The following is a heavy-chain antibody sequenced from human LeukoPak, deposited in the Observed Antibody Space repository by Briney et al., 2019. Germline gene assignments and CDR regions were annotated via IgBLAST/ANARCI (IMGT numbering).Heavy chain of an antibody. J-gene: IGHJ4*02. CDR3: ARHVLMPIVVDYFDY. CDR2: IYYSGST. D-gene: IGHD3-22*01. V-gene: IGHV4-39*01. CDR1: GGSISSSSYY. Sequence: SETLSLTCTVSGGSISSSSYYWGWIRQPPGKGLEWIGSIYYSGSTYYNPSLRSRVTISVDTSKNQFSLKLSSVTAADTAVYYCARHVLMPIVVDYFDYWGQGTLVTVSS.